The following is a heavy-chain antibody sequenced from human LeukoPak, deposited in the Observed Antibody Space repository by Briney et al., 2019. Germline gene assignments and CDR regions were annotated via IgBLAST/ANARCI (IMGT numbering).Heavy chain of an antibody. V-gene: IGHV3-7*01. CDR3: AGGSGDLLPIIFGGAFVSGMDV. Sequence: GGSLRLSCAAAGFTFSSYWMSWVRQAPGKGLEWVANIKDDGSEKTYVDSVKGRFTISRDNTKNSLFLQMNSLRVEDTAIYYCAGGSGDLLPIIFGGAFVSGMDVWGQGTTVTVSS. D-gene: IGHD3-16*02. CDR2: IKDDGSEK. CDR1: GFTFSSYW. J-gene: IGHJ6*02.